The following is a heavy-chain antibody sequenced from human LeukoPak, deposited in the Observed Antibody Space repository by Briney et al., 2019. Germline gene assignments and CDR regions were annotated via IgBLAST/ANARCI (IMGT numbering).Heavy chain of an antibody. CDR1: GFTFSSYW. V-gene: IGHV3-74*01. J-gene: IGHJ3*02. CDR2: SNRDGSST. Sequence: GGSLRLSCAASGFTFSSYWMHWVRQAPGKGLVWVSCSNRDGSSTNYADSVKGRFTIFRDNSKNTLYLQMNSLRAEDTAIYYCARAGDAFDIWGQGTMVTVSS. CDR3: ARAGDAFDI.